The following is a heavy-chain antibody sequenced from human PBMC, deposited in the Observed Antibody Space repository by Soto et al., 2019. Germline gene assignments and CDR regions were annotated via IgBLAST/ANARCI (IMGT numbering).Heavy chain of an antibody. CDR2: IIPILGIA. J-gene: IGHJ3*02. Sequence: ASVKVSCKASGGTFSSYAISWVRQAPGQGLEWMGRIIPILGIANYAQKFQGRVTITADKSTSTAYMELSSLRSEDTAVYYCARDGGYSGYDDAFDIWGQGTMVTVSS. CDR1: GGTFSSYA. CDR3: ARDGGYSGYDDAFDI. V-gene: IGHV1-69*04. D-gene: IGHD5-12*01.